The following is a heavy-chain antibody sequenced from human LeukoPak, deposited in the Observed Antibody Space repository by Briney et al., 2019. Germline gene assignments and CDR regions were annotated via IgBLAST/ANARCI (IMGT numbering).Heavy chain of an antibody. CDR2: IQYDGSNK. CDR1: EFTFSNYG. J-gene: IGHJ4*02. V-gene: IGHV3-30*02. CDR3: AKEHGSGSYFDY. D-gene: IGHD3-10*01. Sequence: PGGSLRLSCAASEFTFSNYGMHWVRRAPGKGLEWVAFIQYDGSNKYYGNSVKGRFTISRDTSKNTLYLQMNSLRAEDTAVYYCAKEHGSGSYFDYWGQGTLVTVSS.